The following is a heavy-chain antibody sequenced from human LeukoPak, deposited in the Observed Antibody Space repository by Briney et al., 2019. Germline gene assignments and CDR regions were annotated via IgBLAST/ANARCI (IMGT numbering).Heavy chain of an antibody. CDR1: GFTFSSYA. V-gene: IGHV3-23*01. J-gene: IGHJ4*02. CDR3: ANSYCSSTSCYLYYFDY. Sequence: GGSLRLSCAASGFTFSSYAMSWVRQAPGKGLEWVSAISGSGDSTYYADSVKGRFTISRDNSKNTLYLQMNSLRAEDTAVYYCANSYCSSTSCYLYYFDYWGQGTLVTVSS. CDR2: ISGSGDST. D-gene: IGHD2-2*01.